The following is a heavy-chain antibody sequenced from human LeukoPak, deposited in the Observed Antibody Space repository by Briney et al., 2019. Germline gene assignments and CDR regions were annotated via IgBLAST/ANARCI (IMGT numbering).Heavy chain of an antibody. D-gene: IGHD5-24*01. CDR1: GGSISSGSYY. CDR3: AMRRVEMATIYAFDI. CDR2: IYTSGST. V-gene: IGHV4-61*02. Sequence: SQTLSLTCTVSGGSISSGSYYWSWIRHLAGKGLEWIGRIYTSGSTNYNPSLKSRVTISVDTSKNQFSLKLSSVTAADTAVYYCAMRRVEMATIYAFDIWGQGTMVTVSS. J-gene: IGHJ3*02.